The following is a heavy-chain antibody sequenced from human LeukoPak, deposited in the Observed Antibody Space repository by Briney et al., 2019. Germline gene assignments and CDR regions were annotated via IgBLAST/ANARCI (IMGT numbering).Heavy chain of an antibody. CDR3: ARSLKYYYDSSGYFPNFDY. Sequence: ASVKVSCKASGYTFTGYYMHWVRQAPGQGLEWMGWINPNSGGTNYAQKFQGGVTMARDTSISTAYMELSRLRSDDTAVYYCARSLKYYYDSSGYFPNFDYWGQGTLATVSS. J-gene: IGHJ4*02. V-gene: IGHV1-2*02. D-gene: IGHD3-22*01. CDR1: GYTFTGYY. CDR2: INPNSGGT.